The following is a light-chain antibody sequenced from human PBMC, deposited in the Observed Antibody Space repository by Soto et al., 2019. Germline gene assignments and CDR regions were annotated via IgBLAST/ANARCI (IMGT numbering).Light chain of an antibody. CDR1: QSVSSN. V-gene: IGKV3-15*01. J-gene: IGKJ3*01. Sequence: EIMMTQSPATLSVSPGARATLSCRASQSVSSNFAWFQQKPGQAPRLLIYGASTRATGIPARFSGSGSGTEFTLTISSLQSEDFAVYYCQQRSNWVFTFGPGTKVDIK. CDR2: GAS. CDR3: QQRSNWVFT.